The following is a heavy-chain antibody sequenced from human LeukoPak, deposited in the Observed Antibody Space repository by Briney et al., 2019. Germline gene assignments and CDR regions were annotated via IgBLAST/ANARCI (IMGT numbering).Heavy chain of an antibody. J-gene: IGHJ6*02. CDR1: GGSISSSSYY. V-gene: IGHV4-39*01. CDR3: ARQRRDYYYYGMDV. CDR2: IYYSGST. Sequence: PSETLSLTCTVSGGSISSSSYYWAWIRQPPGKGLKWMGSIYYSGSTYYNPSLKSRVTISVDTSKNQFSLKLSSVTAADTAVYYCARQRRDYYYYGMDVWGQGTTVTVSS.